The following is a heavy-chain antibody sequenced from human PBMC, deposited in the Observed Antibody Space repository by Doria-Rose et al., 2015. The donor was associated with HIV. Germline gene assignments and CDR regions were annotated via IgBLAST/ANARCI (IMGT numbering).Heavy chain of an antibody. CDR1: GVSLSSPGMG. V-gene: IGHV2-26*01. Sequence: QVQLVQSGPVLVKPTEALTLTCTASGVSLSSPGMGVSWIRQPPGKALEWLAHNFSDDERSYKTSLKSRLTISRGTSKSQVVLTMTDMDPVDTATYYCARIKSSRWYHKYYFDFWGQGTLVIVSA. CDR2: NFSDDER. CDR3: ARIKSSRWYHKYYFDF. D-gene: IGHD6-13*01. J-gene: IGHJ4*02.